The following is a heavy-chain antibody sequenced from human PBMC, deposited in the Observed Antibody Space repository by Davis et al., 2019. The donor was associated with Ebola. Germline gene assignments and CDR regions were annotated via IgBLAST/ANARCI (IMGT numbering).Heavy chain of an antibody. J-gene: IGHJ4*02. CDR2: IVGGSGNT. V-gene: IGHV1-58*01. Sequence: SVKVSCEASGFTFSKSAVQWVRQARGQRLEWIGWIVGGSGNTEYSERFQGRVTITRDLSTTTSYMELHSLGSGDTAMYYCAASVNGKLVIAIPYYFDSWGQGTLVTVSS. CDR1: GFTFSKSA. CDR3: AASVNGKLVIAIPYYFDS. D-gene: IGHD2-21*01.